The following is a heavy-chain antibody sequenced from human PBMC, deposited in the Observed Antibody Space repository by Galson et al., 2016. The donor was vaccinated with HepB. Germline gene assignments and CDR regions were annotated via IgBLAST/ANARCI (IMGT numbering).Heavy chain of an antibody. V-gene: IGHV4-39*01. Sequence: ETLSLTCTVSGGSISDSNYYWDWIRQPPGKELEWIGSSYYSGSTDYNPSLRSRVTISVDTSKNQFSLGLSSVTAADTAVYYCARRFGSWPDYFDYWGQGTLVTVSS. CDR1: GGSISDSNYY. J-gene: IGHJ4*02. CDR3: ARRFGSWPDYFDY. CDR2: SYYSGST. D-gene: IGHD6-13*01.